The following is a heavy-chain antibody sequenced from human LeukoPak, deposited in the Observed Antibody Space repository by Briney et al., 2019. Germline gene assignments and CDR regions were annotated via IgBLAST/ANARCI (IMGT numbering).Heavy chain of an antibody. CDR2: ISPSGTTI. J-gene: IGHJ5*02. CDR1: GFTFSGYE. CDR3: AKDGWEYYDFWSGSALNWFDP. D-gene: IGHD3-3*01. V-gene: IGHV3-48*01. Sequence: GGSLRLSCVASGFTFSGYEMNWVRQAPGKGLEWVSYISPSGTTIYYADSVKGRFTISRDNSKNTLYLQMNSLRAEDTAVYYCAKDGWEYYDFWSGSALNWFDPWGQGTLVTVSS.